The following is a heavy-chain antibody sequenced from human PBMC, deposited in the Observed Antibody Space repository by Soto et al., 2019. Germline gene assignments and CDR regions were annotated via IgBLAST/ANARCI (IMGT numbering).Heavy chain of an antibody. CDR1: GGTFSSYA. J-gene: IGHJ6*02. D-gene: IGHD4-4*01. V-gene: IGHV1-69*13. Sequence: GASVKVSCKASGGTFSSYAISWVRQAPGQGLEWMGGIIPIFGTANYAQKFQGRVTITADESTSTAYMELSSLRSEDTAVYYCARKRPLTTTSGYYYYYGMDVWGQGTTVTV. CDR2: IIPIFGTA. CDR3: ARKRPLTTTSGYYYYYGMDV.